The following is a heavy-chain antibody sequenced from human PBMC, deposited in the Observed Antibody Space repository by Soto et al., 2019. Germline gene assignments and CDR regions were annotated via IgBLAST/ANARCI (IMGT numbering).Heavy chain of an antibody. D-gene: IGHD6-19*01. Sequence: QVHLVESGGGVVQAGRSLRLSCSASGFAFNIYGVHWVRQAPGKGLEWVAVISHDGSRTYYADSVKGRFTIYRDNSKNTLNMQMNRLRVDDTAVYYYVKDYGIAVAVAEIFFDVWGQGTLVSVSS. CDR1: GFAFNIYG. J-gene: IGHJ4*02. CDR2: ISHDGSRT. CDR3: VKDYGIAVAVAEIFFDV. V-gene: IGHV3-30*18.